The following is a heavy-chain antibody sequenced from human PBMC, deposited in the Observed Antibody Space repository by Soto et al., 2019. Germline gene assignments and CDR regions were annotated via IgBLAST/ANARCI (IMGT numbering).Heavy chain of an antibody. CDR2: IYPVDSDT. D-gene: IGHD6-19*01. Sequence: ISEKGPGGNVTSSWRSWYRQIPGKGLEWMGIIYPVDSDTRYSPSFQGQVTISADKSTSTAYLQWSSLKASDTSMYSCAGLPPAVAGVAYRRQGTLV. CDR1: GGNVTSSW. CDR3: AGLPPAVAGVAY. V-gene: IGHV5-51*01. J-gene: IGHJ4*02.